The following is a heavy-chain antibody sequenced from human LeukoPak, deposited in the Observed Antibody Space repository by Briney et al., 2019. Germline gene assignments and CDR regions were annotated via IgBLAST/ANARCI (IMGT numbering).Heavy chain of an antibody. Sequence: PGRSLRLSCAASGFTFDDYAMHWVRQAPGKGLEWVSGISWNSGSIGYADSVKGRFTISRDNAKNSLYLQMNSLRAEDTALYYCAKDTLAGHDILTGGTFDYWGQGTLVTVSS. CDR3: AKDTLAGHDILTGGTFDY. V-gene: IGHV3-9*01. D-gene: IGHD3-9*01. J-gene: IGHJ4*02. CDR2: ISWNSGSI. CDR1: GFTFDDYA.